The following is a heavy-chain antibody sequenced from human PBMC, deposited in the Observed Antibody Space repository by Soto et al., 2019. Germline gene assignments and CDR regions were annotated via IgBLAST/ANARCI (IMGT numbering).Heavy chain of an antibody. J-gene: IGHJ4*02. CDR1: GFTFSSYS. D-gene: IGHD6-19*01. CDR3: ARVRQSRTGWYYVDY. Sequence: EVQLVESGGGLVQPGGSLRLSCAASGFTFSSYSMPWVRQAPGKGLEWVSYISSSSSTIYYADSVKGRFTISRDNAKNSRIRQRNSLRDEDTAVYFGARVRQSRTGWYYVDYWGQGTLVTVSS. CDR2: ISSSSSTI. V-gene: IGHV3-48*02.